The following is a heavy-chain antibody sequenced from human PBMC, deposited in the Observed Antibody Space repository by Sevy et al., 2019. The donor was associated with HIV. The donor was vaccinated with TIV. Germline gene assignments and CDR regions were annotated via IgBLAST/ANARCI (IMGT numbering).Heavy chain of an antibody. CDR1: GFTFSSAW. Sequence: GGSLRLSCTASGFTFSSAWMSWVRQAPGKGLEWVGRIISEFDGGAIDYAAPVKGRFSISREDSKTTVYLQMNILKTDDTAVYYCITDPAYRGYDEEVINYYFYGMDVWGQGTTVTVSS. J-gene: IGHJ6*02. V-gene: IGHV3-15*01. CDR2: IISEFDGGAI. D-gene: IGHD5-12*01. CDR3: ITDPAYRGYDEEVINYYFYGMDV.